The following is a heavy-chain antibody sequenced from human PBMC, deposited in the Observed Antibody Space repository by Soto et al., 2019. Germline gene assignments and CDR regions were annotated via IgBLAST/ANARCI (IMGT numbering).Heavy chain of an antibody. J-gene: IGHJ6*03. Sequence: ASVKVSCKASGYTFTSCGISWVRQAPGQGLEWMGWISAYNGNTNYAQKLQGRVTMTTDTSTSTAYMELRSLRSDDTAVYYCARARYFDWLAPYYYYMDVWGKGTTVTV. CDR2: ISAYNGNT. D-gene: IGHD3-9*01. CDR1: GYTFTSCG. CDR3: ARARYFDWLAPYYYYMDV. V-gene: IGHV1-18*01.